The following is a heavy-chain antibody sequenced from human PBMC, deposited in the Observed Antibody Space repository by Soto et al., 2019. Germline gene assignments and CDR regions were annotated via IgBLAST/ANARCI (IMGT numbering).Heavy chain of an antibody. V-gene: IGHV4-34*01. CDR1: GGSFSGYY. CDR3: ARGGRYSHFDY. CDR2: INHSGST. D-gene: IGHD5-18*01. Sequence: QVQLQQWGAGLLKPSETLSLTCAVYGGSFSGYYWSWIRQPPGKGLEWIGEINHSGSTNYNPSLKSRVTISVDTSKNQFSLKLSSVTAADTAVYYCARGGRYSHFDYWGKGTLVTVSS. J-gene: IGHJ4*02.